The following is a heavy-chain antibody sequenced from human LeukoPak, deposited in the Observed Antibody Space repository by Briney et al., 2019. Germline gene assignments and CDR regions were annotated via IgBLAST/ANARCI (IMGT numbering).Heavy chain of an antibody. D-gene: IGHD1-14*01. J-gene: IGHJ5*02. CDR3: ARSRIKSGNWFDP. CDR2: ISSSSSYI. Sequence: GSLRLSCAASGFTFSSYSMNWVRQAPGKGLEWVSSISSSSSYIYYADSVKGRFTISRDNAKNSLHLQMNSLRAEDTAVYYCARSRIKSGNWFDPWGQGTLVTVSS. V-gene: IGHV3-21*01. CDR1: GFTFSSYS.